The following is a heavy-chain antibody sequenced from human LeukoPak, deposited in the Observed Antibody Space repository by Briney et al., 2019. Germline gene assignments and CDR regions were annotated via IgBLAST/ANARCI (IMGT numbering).Heavy chain of an antibody. V-gene: IGHV4-4*07. D-gene: IGHD4-17*01. CDR2: IYTSGST. Sequence: PSDTLSLTCTVSGGSISSYYWSWIRQPAGKGLEWIGRIYTSGSTNYNPSLKSRVTMSVDTSKNQFSLKLSSVTAADTAVYYCARDSRYDYGDYAKFYYYYGMDVWGQGTTVTVSS. J-gene: IGHJ6*02. CDR3: ARDSRYDYGDYAKFYYYYGMDV. CDR1: GGSISSYY.